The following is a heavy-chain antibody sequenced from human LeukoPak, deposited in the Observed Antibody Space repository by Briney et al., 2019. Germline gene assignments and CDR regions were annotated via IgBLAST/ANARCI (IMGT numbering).Heavy chain of an antibody. Sequence: SETLSLTCTVSGGSISSYYWSWIRQPAGKGLEWIGRIYTSGSTNYNPSLKSRVTMSVDTSKNQFSLKLSSVTAADTAVYYCARSYDFWSGYPWYFDYWGQGTLVTVSS. CDR2: IYTSGST. V-gene: IGHV4-4*07. CDR1: GGSISSYY. CDR3: ARSYDFWSGYPWYFDY. D-gene: IGHD3-3*01. J-gene: IGHJ4*02.